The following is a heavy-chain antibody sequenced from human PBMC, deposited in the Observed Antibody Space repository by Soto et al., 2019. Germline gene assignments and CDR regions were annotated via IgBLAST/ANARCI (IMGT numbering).Heavy chain of an antibody. J-gene: IGHJ4*02. D-gene: IGHD6-13*01. CDR2: ISGIGGST. CDR3: ARGSSGYISSWYYFDY. Sequence: GGSLRLSCSASGFTFTDYALSWVRQAPGKGLEWVATISGIGGSTYLADSVKGRLSISRDNSKNTVSLLMNSLRAEDTAVYFCARGSSGYISSWYYFDYWGRGTLVTVSS. V-gene: IGHV3-23*01. CDR1: GFTFTDYA.